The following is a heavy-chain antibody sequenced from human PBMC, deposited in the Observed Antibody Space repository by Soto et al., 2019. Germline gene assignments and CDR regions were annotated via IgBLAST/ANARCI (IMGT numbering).Heavy chain of an antibody. D-gene: IGHD5-12*01. CDR3: AKDMSRDDGYPLYYYYGMDI. V-gene: IGHV3-23*01. J-gene: IGHJ6*02. Sequence: GGSLRLSCVASGFTFSSYAMSWVRQAPGKGLEWVSAISGSGGSTYYADSVKGRFTISRDNSKNTLYLQMNSLRAEDTAVYYCAKDMSRDDGYPLYYYYGMDIWGQGTTVTVSS. CDR1: GFTFSSYA. CDR2: ISGSGGST.